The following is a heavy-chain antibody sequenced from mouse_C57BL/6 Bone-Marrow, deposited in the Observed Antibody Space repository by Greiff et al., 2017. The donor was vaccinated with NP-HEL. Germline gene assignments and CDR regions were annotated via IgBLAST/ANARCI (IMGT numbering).Heavy chain of an antibody. V-gene: IGHV1-82*01. CDR3: AKRGQSRQLRLRGYFDY. J-gene: IGHJ2*01. CDR2: IYPGDGDT. D-gene: IGHD3-2*02. Sequence: LEESGPELVKPGASVKISCKASGYAFSSSWMNWVKQRPGKGLEWIGRIYPGDGDTNYNGKFKGKATLTADKSSSTAYMQLSSPTSEDSAVYFCAKRGQSRQLRLRGYFDYWGQGTTLTVSS. CDR1: GYAFSSSW.